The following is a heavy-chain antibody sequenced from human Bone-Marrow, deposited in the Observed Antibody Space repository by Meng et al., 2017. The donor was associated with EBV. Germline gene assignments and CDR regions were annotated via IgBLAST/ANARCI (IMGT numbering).Heavy chain of an antibody. CDR3: ASTSGNLIYSDY. CDR1: GASVSSGSYY. D-gene: IGHD1-26*01. Sequence: QVQLQETGPGTVKPSETLSLTCTVSGASVSSGSYYWNWIRQPPGKGLEWIGYIYYNGNTNYNPSLKSRVTISVDTSKNQFSLKLSSVTAADTAVYYCASTSGNLIYSDYWGQGTLVTVSS. V-gene: IGHV4-61*01. J-gene: IGHJ4*02. CDR2: IYYNGNT.